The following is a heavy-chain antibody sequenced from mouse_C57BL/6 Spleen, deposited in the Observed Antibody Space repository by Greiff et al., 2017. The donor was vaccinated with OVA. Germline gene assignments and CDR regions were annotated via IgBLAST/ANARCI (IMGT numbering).Heavy chain of an antibody. CDR2: IWRGGST. J-gene: IGHJ3*01. D-gene: IGHD1-1*01. CDR3: AKNDYYGSMGFAY. CDR1: GFSLTSYG. V-gene: IGHV2-5*01. Sequence: QVQLQQSGPGLVQPSQSLSITCTVSGFSLTSYGVHWVRQSPGKGLAWLGVIWRGGSTDYNAAFMSRLSITKDNSKSQVFFKMNSLQADDTAIYYCAKNDYYGSMGFAYWGQGTLVTVSA.